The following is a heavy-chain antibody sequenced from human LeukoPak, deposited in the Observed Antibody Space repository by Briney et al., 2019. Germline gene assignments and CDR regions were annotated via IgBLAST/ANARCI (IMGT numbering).Heavy chain of an antibody. Sequence: ASVKVSCKASGYTFTGYYMHWVRQAPGQGLEWMGWINPNSGGTNYAQKFQGRVTMTEDTSTDTAYMELSSLRSEDTAVYYCATAPLYTIRKLRDAFDIWGQGTMVTVSS. CDR3: ATAPLYTIRKLRDAFDI. D-gene: IGHD3-3*01. CDR2: INPNSGGT. V-gene: IGHV1-2*02. CDR1: GYTFTGYY. J-gene: IGHJ3*02.